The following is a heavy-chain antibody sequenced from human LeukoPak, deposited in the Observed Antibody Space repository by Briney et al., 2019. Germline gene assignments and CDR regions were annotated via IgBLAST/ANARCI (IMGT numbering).Heavy chain of an antibody. CDR2: ISAYNGNT. V-gene: IGHV1-18*01. Sequence: GASVKVSCKASGYTFTSYGISWVRQAPGQGVERMGWISAYNGNTNYAQKLQGRVTMTTDTSTSTAYMELSSLRSEDTAVYYCARVRRGSPAWIWFDPWGQGTLVTVSS. CDR1: GYTFTSYG. J-gene: IGHJ5*02. D-gene: IGHD5-12*01. CDR3: ARVRRGSPAWIWFDP.